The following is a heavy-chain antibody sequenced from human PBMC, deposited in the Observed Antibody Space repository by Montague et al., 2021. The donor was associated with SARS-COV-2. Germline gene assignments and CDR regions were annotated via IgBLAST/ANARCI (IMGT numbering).Heavy chain of an antibody. CDR1: GGSISSYY. J-gene: IGHJ4*01. CDR2: IYYSGST. CDR3: ARVFPRWLQVDHSFDY. Sequence: SETLSLTCTVSGGSISSYYWSWIRQPPGKGLEWIGYIYYSGSTNYNPSLKSRVTISVDTSKNQFSLKLSSVTAADTAVYYCARVFPRWLQVDHSFDYWGQGTLVTVSS. D-gene: IGHD5-24*01. V-gene: IGHV4-59*01.